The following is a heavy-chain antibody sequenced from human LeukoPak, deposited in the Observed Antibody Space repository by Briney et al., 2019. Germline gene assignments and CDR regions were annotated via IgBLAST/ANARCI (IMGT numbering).Heavy chain of an antibody. CDR1: GFTFSDYY. V-gene: IGHV3-11*04. J-gene: IGHJ3*02. CDR3: ARVIAAAYGAFDI. Sequence: PGGSLRLSCAASGFTFSDYYMSWIRQAPGKGLEWVSCISSSGSTIYYADSVKGRFTISRDNAKNSLYLQMNSLRAEDTAVYYCARVIAAAYGAFDIWGQGTMVTVSS. CDR2: ISSSGSTI. D-gene: IGHD6-13*01.